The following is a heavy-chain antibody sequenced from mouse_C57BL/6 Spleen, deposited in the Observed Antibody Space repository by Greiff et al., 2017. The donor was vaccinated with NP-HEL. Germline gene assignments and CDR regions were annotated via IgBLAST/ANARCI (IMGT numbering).Heavy chain of an antibody. D-gene: IGHD1-1*01. CDR1: GYSITSGYY. CDR2: ISYDGSN. CDR3: ARDGTTVVAPYAMDY. V-gene: IGHV3-6*01. Sequence: EVQLQESGPGLVKPSQSLSLTCSVTGYSITSGYYWNWIRQSPGNKLKCMGYISYDGSNNYNPSLKNRISITRDTSKNQFFLKLNSVTTEDTATYYCARDGTTVVAPYAMDYWGQGTSVTVSS. J-gene: IGHJ4*01.